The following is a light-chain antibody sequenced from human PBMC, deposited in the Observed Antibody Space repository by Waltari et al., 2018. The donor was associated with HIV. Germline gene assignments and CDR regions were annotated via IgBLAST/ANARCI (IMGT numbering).Light chain of an antibody. V-gene: IGLV3-19*01. CDR2: GKN. J-gene: IGLJ3*02. Sequence: SSELTQDPAVSVALGQTVRITCQGDILRTYYASWYQQKPGQAPILVIYGKNNRPSGMPDRFAGSSSGNTASLTITGAQAEEEADYYCNSRDSSGHWVFGGGTKLTVL. CDR1: ILRTYY. CDR3: NSRDSSGHWV.